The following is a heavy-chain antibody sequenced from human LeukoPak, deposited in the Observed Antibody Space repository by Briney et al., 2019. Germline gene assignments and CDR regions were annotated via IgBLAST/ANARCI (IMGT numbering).Heavy chain of an antibody. CDR1: GFTFSSYW. Sequence: GGSLRLSCAASGFTFSSYWMSWVRQAPGKGLEWVANIKKDGSEKYYVDSVKGRFTISGDNAKTSLYLQMNSLRAEDTAVYYCARDLSGVTGYTYGRGIDYWGQGTLVTVSS. CDR2: IKKDGSEK. CDR3: ARDLSGVTGYTYGRGIDY. D-gene: IGHD5-18*01. V-gene: IGHV3-7*01. J-gene: IGHJ4*02.